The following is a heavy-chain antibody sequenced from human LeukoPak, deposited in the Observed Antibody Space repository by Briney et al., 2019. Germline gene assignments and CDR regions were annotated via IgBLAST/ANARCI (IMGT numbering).Heavy chain of an antibody. J-gene: IGHJ4*02. CDR1: GDSISSSSSY. D-gene: IGHD2-2*01. V-gene: IGHV4-39*07. Sequence: SETLSLTCTVSGDSISSSSSYWGWIRQPPGEGLEWIGSIYYSGSTYYNTSLKSRVTISVDTSKNQFSLKLSSVTAADTAVYYCASRGRAMSLDYWGQGTLVTVSS. CDR3: ASRGRAMSLDY. CDR2: IYYSGST.